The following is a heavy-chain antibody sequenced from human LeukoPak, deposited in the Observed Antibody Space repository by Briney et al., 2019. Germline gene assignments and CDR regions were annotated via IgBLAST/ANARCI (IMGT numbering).Heavy chain of an antibody. CDR1: GGTFSSYA. CDR3: AGEAGYSSGWDY. Sequence: SVKVSCKASGGTFSSYAISWVRQAPGQGLEWMGGIIPIFGTANYAQKFQGRVTITTDESTSTAYMELSSLRSEDTAVYYCAGEAGYSSGWDYWGQGTLVTVSS. J-gene: IGHJ4*02. CDR2: IIPIFGTA. V-gene: IGHV1-69*05. D-gene: IGHD6-19*01.